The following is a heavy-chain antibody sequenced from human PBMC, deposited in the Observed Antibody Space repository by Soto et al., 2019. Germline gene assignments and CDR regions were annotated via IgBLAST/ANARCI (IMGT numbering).Heavy chain of an antibody. CDR2: ISGSGIST. CDR3: AKDLGYSTGWEPFDY. V-gene: IGHV3-23*01. J-gene: IGHJ4*02. Sequence: EVQLLESGGGLVQPGGSLRLSCAASGFTFSSYAMSWVRQAPGKGLEWVSAISGSGISTYYADSVKGRFTISRDNSKNTLYLQMNCLRAEDTAVYYCAKDLGYSTGWEPFDYWGEGTLVTVSS. D-gene: IGHD6-19*01. CDR1: GFTFSSYA.